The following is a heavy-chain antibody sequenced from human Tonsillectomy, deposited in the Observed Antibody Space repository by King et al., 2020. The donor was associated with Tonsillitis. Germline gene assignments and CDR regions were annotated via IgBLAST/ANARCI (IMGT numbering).Heavy chain of an antibody. CDR2: IKQDGSKK. J-gene: IGHJ4*02. V-gene: IGHV3-7*03. CDR3: ARDRRGDDYGDYILAY. CDR1: GFTFSSYW. D-gene: IGHD4-17*01. Sequence: VQLVESGGGLVQPGGSLRLSCAASGFTFSSYWMSWVRQAPGKGLEWVANIKQDGSKKFYVDSVKGRFTISRDNAKNSLYLQMNSLRAEDTAVYYCARDRRGDDYGDYILAYWGQGTLVTVSS.